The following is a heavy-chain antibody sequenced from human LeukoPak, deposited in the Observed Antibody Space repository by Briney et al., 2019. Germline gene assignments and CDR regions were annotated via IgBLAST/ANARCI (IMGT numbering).Heavy chain of an antibody. Sequence: GGSLRLSCAASGFTFSSYGMHWVRQAPGKGLEWVAVISYDGSNKYNEDSVKGRFTISGDNSKNTLYLQMNSLRAEDTAVYYCAKAPSLGYPDAFDIWGQGTMVTVSS. CDR2: ISYDGSNK. CDR3: AKAPSLGYPDAFDI. CDR1: GFTFSSYG. J-gene: IGHJ3*02. V-gene: IGHV3-30*18. D-gene: IGHD1-1*01.